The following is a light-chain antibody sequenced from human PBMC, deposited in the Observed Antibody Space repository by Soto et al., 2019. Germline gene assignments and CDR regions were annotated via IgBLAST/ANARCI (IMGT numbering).Light chain of an antibody. CDR1: QSISSW. Sequence: DIQMTQSPSTLSASVGDRVTITCRASQSISSWLAWYQQRPGKAPKLLIYKASNLESGVPSRFSGSGSGTELTLTISSLHPDDFATYYCQQYYTYPWTFGPGTKVDNK. J-gene: IGKJ1*01. CDR2: KAS. V-gene: IGKV1-5*03. CDR3: QQYYTYPWT.